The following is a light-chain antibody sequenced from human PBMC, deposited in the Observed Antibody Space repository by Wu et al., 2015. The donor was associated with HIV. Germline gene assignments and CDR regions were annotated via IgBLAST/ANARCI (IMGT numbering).Light chain of an antibody. CDR1: QHIGDS. V-gene: IGKV1-8*01. CDR3: QQYYSYPQT. CDR2: SAS. J-gene: IGKJ2*01. Sequence: AIRMTQSPSSLSASPGDRVTITCRASQHIGDSLAWYQQNPGKAPKLLISSASTLQNGVPSRFNGSASGTQFTLTISCLQSQDFVTYYCQQYYSYPQTFGQGTKLEI.